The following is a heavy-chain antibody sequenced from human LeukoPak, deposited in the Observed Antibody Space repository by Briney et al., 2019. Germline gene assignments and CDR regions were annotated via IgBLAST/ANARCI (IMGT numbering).Heavy chain of an antibody. V-gene: IGHV1-2*02. CDR3: AREGWDQRDTAAFDY. Sequence: ASVKVSCKASGYTFTGHYMHWARQAPGQGLEWMGWINPNSGDINSAQKFQGRVTMTRDTSISTVYMELSRLRPDDTAVYYCAREGWDQRDTAAFDYWGQGALVTVSS. CDR1: GYTFTGHY. CDR2: INPNSGDI. J-gene: IGHJ4*02. D-gene: IGHD6-19*01.